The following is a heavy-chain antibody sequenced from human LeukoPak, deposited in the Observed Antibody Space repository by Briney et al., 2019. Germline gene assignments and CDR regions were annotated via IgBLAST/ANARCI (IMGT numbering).Heavy chain of an antibody. Sequence: GASVKVSCKASGYTFTGYYIHWVRQAPGQGLEWVGWINPNSGGTNYAQKFQGRVTMTRDTSISTAYMELSRLRSDDTAVYYCARGSSHIVVVPAAINYWGQGTLVTVSS. CDR2: INPNSGGT. CDR1: GYTFTGYY. J-gene: IGHJ4*02. CDR3: ARGSSHIVVVPAAINY. D-gene: IGHD2-2*01. V-gene: IGHV1-2*02.